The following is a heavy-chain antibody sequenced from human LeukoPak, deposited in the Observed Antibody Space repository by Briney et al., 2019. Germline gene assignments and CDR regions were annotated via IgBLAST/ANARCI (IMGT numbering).Heavy chain of an antibody. V-gene: IGHV1-18*01. CDR1: GYTFTSYG. D-gene: IGHD2-21*02. J-gene: IGHJ4*02. CDR2: ISAYNGNT. CDR3: ARVNCGGDCYPIDY. Sequence: ASVKVSCKASGYTFTSYGISWVRQAPGQGLEWMGWISAYNGNTNFAQKLQGRITMTTGTSTSTAYMELRSLRSDDTAVYYCARVNCGGDCYPIDYWGQGTLVTVSS.